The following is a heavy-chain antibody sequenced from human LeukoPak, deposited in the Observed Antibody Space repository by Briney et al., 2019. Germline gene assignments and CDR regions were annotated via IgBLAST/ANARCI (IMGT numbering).Heavy chain of an antibody. CDR1: GGTFSSYA. J-gene: IGHJ4*02. V-gene: IGHV1-69*05. Sequence: SVKVSCKASGGTFSSYAISWVRQAPGQGLEWMGGIIPIFGTANYAQKFQGRVTITTDESTSTAYMELSSLRSEDTAVYYCASAIHDYGESFDYWGQGTLVTVSS. CDR2: IIPIFGTA. CDR3: ASAIHDYGESFDY. D-gene: IGHD4-17*01.